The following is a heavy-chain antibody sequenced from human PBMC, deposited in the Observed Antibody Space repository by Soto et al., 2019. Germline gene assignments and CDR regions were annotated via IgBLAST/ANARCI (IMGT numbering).Heavy chain of an antibody. J-gene: IGHJ4*02. CDR3: ARTAPPVVTAALVY. CDR1: GGTFSSYA. D-gene: IGHD2-21*02. Sequence: QVRLVQSGAEVKKPGSSVKVSCKASGGTFSSYAISWVRQAPGQGLEWMGGIIPIFGTANYAQKFQGRVTITADESTSTAYMELSSRRSEDTAVDYCARTAPPVVTAALVYWGQGTLVTVSS. CDR2: IIPIFGTA. V-gene: IGHV1-69*12.